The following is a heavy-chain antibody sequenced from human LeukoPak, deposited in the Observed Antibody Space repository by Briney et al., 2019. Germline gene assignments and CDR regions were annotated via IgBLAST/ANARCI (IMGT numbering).Heavy chain of an antibody. CDR1: RGTFSSYA. CDR3: ARSYCSGGTCFQYYFEH. CDR2: IVPMFDIV. V-gene: IGHV1-69*04. Sequence: SVKVSRQACRGTFSSYAIRWVRQAPGQGLEWIGRIVPMFDIVDYPQMLQGXDTIYADKRTSTAYMELRGLRSEDTAVYYCARSYCSGGTCFQYYFEHWGQGTLVTVSS. D-gene: IGHD2-15*01. J-gene: IGHJ4*02.